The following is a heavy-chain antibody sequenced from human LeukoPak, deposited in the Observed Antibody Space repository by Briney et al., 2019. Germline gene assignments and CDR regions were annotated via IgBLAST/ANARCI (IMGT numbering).Heavy chain of an antibody. Sequence: PGGSLRLSCAASGFTFSSYGMSWVRQAPGKGLEWVSAISGSGGSTFYADSVKGRFPIPRDNSKNTLHLQMNSLRAEDTAMYHCAKSIQLGTPCCAFDIWGQGTMVTVSS. J-gene: IGHJ3*02. CDR3: AKSIQLGTPCCAFDI. V-gene: IGHV3-23*01. CDR2: ISGSGGST. D-gene: IGHD5-18*01. CDR1: GFTFSSYG.